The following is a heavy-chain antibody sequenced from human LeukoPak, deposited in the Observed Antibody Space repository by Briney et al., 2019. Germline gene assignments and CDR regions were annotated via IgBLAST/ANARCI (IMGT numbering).Heavy chain of an antibody. CDR1: GFTFSSYG. D-gene: IGHD6-13*01. Sequence: GGTLRLSCAASGFTFSSYGMSWVRQAPGKGLEWVSAISGSGGSTYYADSVKGRFTISRDNSKTTLYLQMNSLRAEDTAVYYCAKEGYSSTWYTDNWFDPWGQGTLVTVSS. CDR2: ISGSGGST. J-gene: IGHJ5*02. V-gene: IGHV3-23*01. CDR3: AKEGYSSTWYTDNWFDP.